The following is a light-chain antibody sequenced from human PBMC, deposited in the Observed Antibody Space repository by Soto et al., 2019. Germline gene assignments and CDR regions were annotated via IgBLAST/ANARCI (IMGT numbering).Light chain of an antibody. V-gene: IGKV3-20*01. CDR1: QSVSNNY. CDR2: CVS. J-gene: IGKJ1*01. Sequence: EIVLTQSRVTLSLSPRERATLSCKASQSVSNNYLAWYQQKPGQAPRLLIYCVSNRATGIPDRFSGSGSGTDFTLTISRLEPEDFAVYYCQQYGSSGTFGQGTKVDIK. CDR3: QQYGSSGT.